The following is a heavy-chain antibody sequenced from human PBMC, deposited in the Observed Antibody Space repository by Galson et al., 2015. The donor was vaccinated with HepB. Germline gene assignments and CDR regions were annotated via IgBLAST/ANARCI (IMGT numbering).Heavy chain of an antibody. CDR2: FSGTGSGT. Sequence: SLRLSCAASGFTFSSYTMSWVRQAPGKGLEWVSSFSGTGSGTHYADSVKGRLTISRDNSKNTLYLQMDSLRAEDTAVYYCAKLLNYWGQGTLVTVSS. V-gene: IGHV3-23*01. CDR1: GFTFSSYT. CDR3: AKLLNY. J-gene: IGHJ4*02.